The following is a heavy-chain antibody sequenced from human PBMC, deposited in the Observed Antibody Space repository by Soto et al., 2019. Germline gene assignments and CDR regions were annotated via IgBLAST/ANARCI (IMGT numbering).Heavy chain of an antibody. Sequence: ASVKVSCKASGYTFTSYGISWVRQAPGQGLEWMGWISAYNGNTNYAQKLQGRVTMTTDTSTSTAYMELRNLRSDDTAVYYCARGSYYGSGSGNWFDPWGQGTLVTVSS. J-gene: IGHJ5*02. CDR1: GYTFTSYG. CDR3: ARGSYYGSGSGNWFDP. V-gene: IGHV1-18*01. D-gene: IGHD3-10*01. CDR2: ISAYNGNT.